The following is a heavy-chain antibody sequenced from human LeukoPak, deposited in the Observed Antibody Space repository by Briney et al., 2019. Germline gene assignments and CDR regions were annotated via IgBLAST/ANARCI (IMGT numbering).Heavy chain of an antibody. CDR2: IKQDGSEK. CDR3: ARDPGPRVAPGCYSDY. D-gene: IGHD1-26*01. Sequence: GGSLRLYCAASGFTFSAYSMSWVRQAPGKGLEWVANIKQDGSEKYYVGSVKGRFTISRDNAKNSLYLQMNSLRAEDTAVYYCARDPGPRVAPGCYSDYWGQGTLVTVSS. V-gene: IGHV3-7*01. CDR1: GFTFSAYS. J-gene: IGHJ4*02.